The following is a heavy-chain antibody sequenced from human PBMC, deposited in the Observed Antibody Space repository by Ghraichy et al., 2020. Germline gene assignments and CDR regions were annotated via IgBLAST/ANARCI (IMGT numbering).Heavy chain of an antibody. CDR3: ARDKERGLRFKEKLKSNAHPGYFQH. J-gene: IGHJ1*01. CDR1: GGTFSSYA. CDR2: IIPIFGTA. V-gene: IGHV1-69*13. Sequence: SVKVSCKASGGTFSSYAISWVRQAPGQGLEWMGGIIPIFGTANYAQKFQGRVTITADESTSTAYMELSSLRSEDTAVYYCARDKERGLRFKEKLKSNAHPGYFQHWGQGTLVTVSS. D-gene: IGHD5-12*01.